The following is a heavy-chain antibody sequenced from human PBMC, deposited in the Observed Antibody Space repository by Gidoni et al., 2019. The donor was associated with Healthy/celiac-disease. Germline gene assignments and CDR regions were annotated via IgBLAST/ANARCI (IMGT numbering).Heavy chain of an antibody. CDR3: ATGSRWLRSIDY. V-gene: IGHV1-24*01. J-gene: IGHJ4*02. D-gene: IGHD5-12*01. CDR2: FDPEDGET. CDR1: GYTLTELS. Sequence: QAQLVQCGAEAKKPGASGKVSRKVSGYTLTELSLHWVRQAPGKGLEWMGGFDPEDGETIYAQKFQGGVTMTEDTSADTAYMELSSLRSEDTAVYYCATGSRWLRSIDYWGQGTLVTVS.